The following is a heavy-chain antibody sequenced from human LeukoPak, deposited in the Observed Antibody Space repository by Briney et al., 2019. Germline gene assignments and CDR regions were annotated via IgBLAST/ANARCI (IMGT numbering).Heavy chain of an antibody. D-gene: IGHD6-25*01. V-gene: IGHV3-33*01. Sequence: PGGSLRLSCAASGFTLSSSGMHWVRQAPGKGLEWVAVIWGDEDHKYYGDSVRGRFTISRDNAKNTLYLQMDSLRVEDTAVYYCARDVGSAPFDYWGQGTLVTVSS. CDR1: GFTLSSSG. CDR3: ARDVGSAPFDY. J-gene: IGHJ4*02. CDR2: IWGDEDHK.